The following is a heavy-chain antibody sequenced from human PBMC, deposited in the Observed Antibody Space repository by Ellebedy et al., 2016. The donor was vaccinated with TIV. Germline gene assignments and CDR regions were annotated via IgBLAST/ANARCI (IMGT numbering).Heavy chain of an antibody. CDR2: ISGSGGNT. Sequence: GESLKISCAASGFRFSSYAMSWVRQAPGKRLEWVSGISGSGGNTYYADSVKGRFTISRDNSKNTLYLQMNSLRAEDTAVYYCAKGPGQMWLFGYFDHWGRGTLVTVSS. CDR3: AKGPGQMWLFGYFDH. CDR1: GFRFSSYA. D-gene: IGHD3-22*01. J-gene: IGHJ4*02. V-gene: IGHV3-23*01.